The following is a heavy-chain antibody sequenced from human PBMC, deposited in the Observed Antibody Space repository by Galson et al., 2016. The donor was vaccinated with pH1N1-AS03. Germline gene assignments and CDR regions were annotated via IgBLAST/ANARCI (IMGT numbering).Heavy chain of an antibody. J-gene: IGHJ6*03. V-gene: IGHV4-39*01. Sequence: SETLSLTCKVSGDSISSSRFYWGWIRQPPGKGLEWIGSIYYSGRTYYKPSLKGRVTISIDTSKNQFSLRLSSVTAADTAVYYCARHPYNSSPLYYYFYYMDVWGKGTTVTVSS. CDR1: GDSISSSRFY. CDR3: ARHPYNSSPLYYYFYYMDV. CDR2: IYYSGRT. D-gene: IGHD6-13*01.